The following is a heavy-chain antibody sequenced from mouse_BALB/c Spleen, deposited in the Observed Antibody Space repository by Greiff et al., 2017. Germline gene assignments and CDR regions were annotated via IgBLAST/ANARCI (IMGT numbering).Heavy chain of an antibody. CDR1: GFTFSSFG. J-gene: IGHJ4*01. CDR3: ARSPYYYGSSYNYYAMDY. CDR2: ISSGSSTI. D-gene: IGHD1-1*01. Sequence: DVMLVESGGGLVQPGGSRKLSCAASGFTFSSFGMHWVRQAPEKGLEWVAYISSGSSTIYYADTVKGRFTISRDNPKNTLFLQMTSLRSEDTAMYYCARSPYYYGSSYNYYAMDYWGQGTSVTVSS. V-gene: IGHV5-17*02.